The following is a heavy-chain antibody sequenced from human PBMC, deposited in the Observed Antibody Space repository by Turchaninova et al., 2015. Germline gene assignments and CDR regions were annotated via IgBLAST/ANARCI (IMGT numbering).Heavy chain of an antibody. D-gene: IGHD3-22*01. CDR1: GTPFTSFA. CDR3: AREDYDSSGYFWGNWFDP. V-gene: IGHV1-3*01. J-gene: IGHJ5*02. CDR2: INAGNGNT. Sequence: QVQLVQSGAELKKPGASVKVSCKAPGTPFTSFAMHWLRQAPRQRLEWMGWINAGNGNTKYSQKFQGRVTITRDTSASTAYMELSSLRSEDTAVYYCAREDYDSSGYFWGNWFDPWGQGTLVTVSS.